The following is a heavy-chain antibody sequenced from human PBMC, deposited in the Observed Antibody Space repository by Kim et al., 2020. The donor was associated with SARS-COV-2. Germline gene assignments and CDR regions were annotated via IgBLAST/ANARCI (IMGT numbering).Heavy chain of an antibody. Sequence: SETLSLTCTVSGGSISSYYWSWIRQPAGKGLEWIGRIYTSGSTNYNPSLKSRVTMSVDTSKNQFSLTLSPVTAADTAVYYCARSPYYYDSSGYSYSYYYYGMDVWGQGTTVTVSS. CDR2: IYTSGST. CDR3: ARSPYYYDSSGYSYSYYYYGMDV. J-gene: IGHJ6*02. CDR1: GGSISSYY. V-gene: IGHV4-4*07. D-gene: IGHD3-22*01.